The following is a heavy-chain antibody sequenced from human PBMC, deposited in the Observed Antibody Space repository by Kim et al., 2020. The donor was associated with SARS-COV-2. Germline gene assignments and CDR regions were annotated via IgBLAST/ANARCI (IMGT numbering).Heavy chain of an antibody. J-gene: IGHJ5*02. D-gene: IGHD6-13*01. V-gene: IGHV4-39*01. CDR3: ARHPPWAADKGGFDP. CDR1: GASVSSSNFF. CDR2: FADSGSN. Sequence: SETLSLTCTVSGASVSSSNFFWAWIRQPPGTGLEWIASFADSGSNYYNPSLNSRVATSVDTSKNQFSLKLSSVTAADTAIYYCARHPPWAADKGGFDPWGQGSLVTVSS.